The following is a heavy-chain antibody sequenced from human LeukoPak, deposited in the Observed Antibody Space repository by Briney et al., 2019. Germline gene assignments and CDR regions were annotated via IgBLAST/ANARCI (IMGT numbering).Heavy chain of an antibody. CDR1: GGSFSGYY. J-gene: IGHJ3*02. D-gene: IGHD2-8*01. Sequence: KTSETLSLTCAVYGGSFSGYYWSWIRQPPGKGLEWIGEINHSGSTNYNPSLKSRVTISVDTSKNQFSLKLSSVTAADTAVYYCARGRIRNHIVLIVYAARDAFDIWGQGTMVTVSS. CDR3: ARGRIRNHIVLIVYAARDAFDI. CDR2: INHSGST. V-gene: IGHV4-34*01.